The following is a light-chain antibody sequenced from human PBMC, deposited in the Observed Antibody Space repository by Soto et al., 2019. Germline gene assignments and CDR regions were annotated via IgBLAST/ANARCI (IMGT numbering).Light chain of an antibody. CDR1: QAIRND. Sequence: DIQMTQSPSSLSASVGDRVTITCRASQAIRNDVGWYQQKPGKDPKRLIYVASRLESGVPSRFSGSGFGTEFTLTISGLQPEDFAVYYCQHYNELPLTFGGGTKVEIK. J-gene: IGKJ4*01. CDR3: QHYNELPLT. CDR2: VAS. V-gene: IGKV1-17*01.